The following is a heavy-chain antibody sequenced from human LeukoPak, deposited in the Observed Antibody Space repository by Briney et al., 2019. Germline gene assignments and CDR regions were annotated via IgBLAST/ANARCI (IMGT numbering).Heavy chain of an antibody. D-gene: IGHD5-12*01. CDR2: INSDGSST. Sequence: GGSLRLSCAASGFTFSSYWMHWVRQAPGKGLVWVSRINSDGSSTSYADSVKGRFTISRDNAKNTLYLQMNSLRAEDTAVYYCAREESGYSGYEGYYYYYGMDVWGQGTTVTVSS. CDR1: GFTFSSYW. V-gene: IGHV3-74*01. CDR3: AREESGYSGYEGYYYYYGMDV. J-gene: IGHJ6*02.